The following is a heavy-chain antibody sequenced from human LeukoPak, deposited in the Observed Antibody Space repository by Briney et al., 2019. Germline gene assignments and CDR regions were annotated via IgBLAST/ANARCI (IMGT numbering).Heavy chain of an antibody. D-gene: IGHD6-13*01. V-gene: IGHV3-53*01. J-gene: IGHJ4*02. Sequence: GGSLRLSCTVSGFTVSSNSMSWVRQAPGKGLEWVSFIYSDNTHYSDSVKGRFTISRDNSKNTLYLQMNSLRAEDTAVYYCARAISGSFRTSYYFDYWGQGTLVTVSS. CDR3: ARAISGSFRTSYYFDY. CDR1: GFTVSSNS. CDR2: IYSDNT.